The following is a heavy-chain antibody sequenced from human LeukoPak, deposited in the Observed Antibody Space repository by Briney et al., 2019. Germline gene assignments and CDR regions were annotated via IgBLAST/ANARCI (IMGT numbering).Heavy chain of an antibody. CDR3: ARDLVSRSNY. J-gene: IGHJ4*02. D-gene: IGHD6-6*01. CDR2: IKQDGSEK. CDR1: GFSFNNYW. Sequence: GGSLRLSCAVSGFSFNNYWMSWVRQAPGKGLEWVANIKQDGSEKYYVDSVKGRFTISRDNAKNSLYLQMNSLRAEDTAVYYCARDLVSRSNYWGQGTPVTVSS. V-gene: IGHV3-7*01.